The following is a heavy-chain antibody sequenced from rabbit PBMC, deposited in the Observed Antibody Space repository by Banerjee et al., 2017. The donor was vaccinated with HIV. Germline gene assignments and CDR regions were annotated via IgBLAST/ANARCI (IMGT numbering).Heavy chain of an antibody. V-gene: IGHV1S45*01. Sequence: QEQLEESGGDLVKPEGSLTLTCKASGFSFSRYYWICWVRQAPGKGLEWIGCIYAGSSGSTYYASWAKGRFTISTTSSTTVTLQMTSLTAADTATYFCARDLAGVIGWNFGLWGPGTLVTVS. D-gene: IGHD4-1*01. J-gene: IGHJ4*01. CDR3: ARDLAGVIGWNFGL. CDR2: IYAGSSGST. CDR1: GFSFSRYYW.